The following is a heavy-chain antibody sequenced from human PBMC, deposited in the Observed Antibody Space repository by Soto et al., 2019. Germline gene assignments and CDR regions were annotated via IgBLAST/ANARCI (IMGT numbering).Heavy chain of an antibody. Sequence: SETLSLTCTVSGGSISSYSYYWGWIRQPPGKGLEWIGSIYYSGSTYYNPSLKSRVTISVDTSKNQFSLKLSSVTAADTAAYYCARHGVYEYYYYYYGMDVWGQGTTVTVSS. J-gene: IGHJ6*02. D-gene: IGHD6-13*01. CDR1: GGSISSYSYY. V-gene: IGHV4-39*01. CDR3: ARHGVYEYYYYYYGMDV. CDR2: IYYSGST.